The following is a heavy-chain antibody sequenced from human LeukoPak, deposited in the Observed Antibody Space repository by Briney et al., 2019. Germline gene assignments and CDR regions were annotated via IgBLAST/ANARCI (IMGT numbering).Heavy chain of an antibody. J-gene: IGHJ6*02. CDR1: GFTFSSYG. V-gene: IGHV3-33*01. CDR3: ARAAAADLGMDV. D-gene: IGHD6-13*01. CDR2: IWYDGSNK. Sequence: SQTVSCAASGFTFSSYGMHWVRQAPGKGLEWVAVIWYDGSNKYYADSVKGRFTISRDNSKNTLYLQMNSLRAEDTAVYYCARAAAADLGMDVWGQGTTVTVSS.